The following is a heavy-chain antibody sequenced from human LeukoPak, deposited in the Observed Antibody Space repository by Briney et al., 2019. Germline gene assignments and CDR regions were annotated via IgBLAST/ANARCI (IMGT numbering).Heavy chain of an antibody. CDR3: TKGGVVVRLILVGFHKEATYFDS. CDR1: GITLSNYG. Sequence: GGSLRLSCAVSGITLSNYGMSWVRQAPGKGLEWVAGISGSGGGTNYADSVKGRFTISRDNPKNTLYLQMHSLRAEDTAVYFCTKGGVVVRLILVGFHKEATYFDSWGQGALVTVSS. D-gene: IGHD3-10*01. CDR2: ISGSGGGT. J-gene: IGHJ4*02. V-gene: IGHV3-23*01.